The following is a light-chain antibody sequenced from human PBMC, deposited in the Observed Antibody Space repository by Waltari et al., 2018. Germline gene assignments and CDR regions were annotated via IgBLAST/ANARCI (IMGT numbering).Light chain of an antibody. CDR1: QSLFYNSNNQNY. CDR2: WAS. Sequence: DIVMTQSQESLTVSLGDRATINCKSSQSLFYNSNNQNYLAWYQQKPGQPPKVLIYWASTRESGVPERFSGSGSGTDFTLTITNLQPEDVAVYYCQQYYSTFLTFGGGTKVE. J-gene: IGKJ4*01. V-gene: IGKV4-1*01. CDR3: QQYYSTFLT.